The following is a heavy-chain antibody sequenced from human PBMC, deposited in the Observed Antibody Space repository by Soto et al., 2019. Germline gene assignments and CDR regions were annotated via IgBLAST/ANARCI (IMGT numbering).Heavy chain of an antibody. J-gene: IGHJ4*02. V-gene: IGHV4-30-2*01. CDR3: AAGGGLLRYY. D-gene: IGHD4-17*01. CDR2: SYNSGRT. Sequence: PSETLRLTWTVAGGSIIGGGYSWSWIWQPAGKGLEWIGYSYNSGRTYYNPSLKSRVTISVDRSNNQFYMKLSSVTAADTAVYYCAAGGGLLRYYWGQGTLVTVSS. CDR1: GGSIIGGGYS.